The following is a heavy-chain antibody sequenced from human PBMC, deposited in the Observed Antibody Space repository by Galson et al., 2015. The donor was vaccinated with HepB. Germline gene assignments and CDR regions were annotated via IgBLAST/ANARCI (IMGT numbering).Heavy chain of an antibody. Sequence: SLRLSCAASGFTFSNYGMHWVRQAPGKGLEWVAVISYDGGNKYYADSVKGRFTISRDNSNNTVSLHMSSLRVEDTAFYFCAKDWGQRRLAYFDYWGLGRLVTVS. D-gene: IGHD3-16*01. CDR1: GFTFSNYG. V-gene: IGHV3-30*18. CDR3: AKDWGQRRLAYFDY. CDR2: ISYDGGNK. J-gene: IGHJ4*02.